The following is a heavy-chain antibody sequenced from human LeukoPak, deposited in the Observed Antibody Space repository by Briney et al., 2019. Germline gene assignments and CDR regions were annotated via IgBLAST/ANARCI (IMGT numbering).Heavy chain of an antibody. J-gene: IGHJ3*02. Sequence: SETLSLTCAVYGGSFSGYYWSWIRQHPGKGLEWIGYIYYSGSTYYNPSLKSRVTISVDTSKNQFSLKLSSVTAADTAVYYCARSELDDAFDIWGQGTMVTVSS. CDR1: GGSFSGYY. D-gene: IGHD1-7*01. CDR3: ARSELDDAFDI. V-gene: IGHV4-31*11. CDR2: IYYSGST.